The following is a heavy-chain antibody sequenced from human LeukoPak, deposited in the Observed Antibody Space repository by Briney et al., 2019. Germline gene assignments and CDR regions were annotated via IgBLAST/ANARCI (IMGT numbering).Heavy chain of an antibody. V-gene: IGHV3-21*01. CDR2: ISSSSSYI. D-gene: IGHD6-19*01. CDR3: ARDRPSGWYLHYYFNY. CDR1: GFTFSSYS. Sequence: GGSLRLSCAASGFTFSSYSTNWVRQAPGKGLEWVSSISSSSSYIYYADSVKGRFTISRDNAKNSLYLQMNSLRAEDTAVYYCARDRPSGWYLHYYFNYWGQGNLVTVSS. J-gene: IGHJ4*02.